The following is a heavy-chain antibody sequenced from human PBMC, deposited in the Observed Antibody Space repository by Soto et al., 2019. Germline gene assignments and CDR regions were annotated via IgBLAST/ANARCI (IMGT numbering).Heavy chain of an antibody. Sequence: EVQLVESGGGLVQPGGSLRLSCAASGFTFSSYWMHWVRQAPGKGLVWVSRINSDGSSTSYADSVKGRFTISRDNAKNKLYLQMNSLRAEDTAVYYCARGYSSSWLNYYYGMDVWGQGTTVTVSS. CDR2: INSDGSST. V-gene: IGHV3-74*01. CDR3: ARGYSSSWLNYYYGMDV. J-gene: IGHJ6*02. CDR1: GFTFSSYW. D-gene: IGHD6-13*01.